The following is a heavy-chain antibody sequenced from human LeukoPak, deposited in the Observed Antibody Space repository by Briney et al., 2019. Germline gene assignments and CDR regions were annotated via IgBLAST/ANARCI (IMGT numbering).Heavy chain of an antibody. Sequence: SETLSLTCTVSGGSISSGGYYWSWIRQHPGKGLEWIGYIYYSGSTYYNPSLKSRFTIAVDTSKNQFSLKLSSVTAADTAVYYCARRVWAVTTSDAFDIWGQGTMVTVSS. V-gene: IGHV4-31*03. J-gene: IGHJ3*02. CDR3: ARRVWAVTTSDAFDI. CDR1: GGSISSGGYY. D-gene: IGHD4-17*01. CDR2: IYYSGST.